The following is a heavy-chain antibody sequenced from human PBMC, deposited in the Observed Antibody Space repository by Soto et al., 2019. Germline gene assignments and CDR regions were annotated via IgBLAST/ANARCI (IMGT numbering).Heavy chain of an antibody. V-gene: IGHV1-3*01. D-gene: IGHD6-13*01. Sequence: QVQLVQSGAEVKKPGASVKVSCKASGYTFTSYAMHWVRQAPGQRLEWMGWINAGNGNTKYSQKFKGRVTITRDTPAGTAYMELSSVRSEDTAVYYCARDNMAAAPDYWGQGTLVTVSS. J-gene: IGHJ4*02. CDR3: ARDNMAAAPDY. CDR2: INAGNGNT. CDR1: GYTFTSYA.